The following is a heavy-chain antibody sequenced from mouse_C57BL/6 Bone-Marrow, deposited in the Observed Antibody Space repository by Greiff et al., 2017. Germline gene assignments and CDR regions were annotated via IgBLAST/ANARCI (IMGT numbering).Heavy chain of an antibody. CDR1: GYTFTNYW. J-gene: IGHJ3*01. CDR3: ARHYGSPFAY. Sequence: QVQLKESGAELVRPGTSVKMSCKASGYTFTNYWIGWAKQRPGHGLEWIGDIYPGGGYTNYNEKFKGKATLTADKSSSTAYMQFSSLTSDDSAIYYCARHYGSPFAYWGQGTLVTVSA. V-gene: IGHV1-63*01. D-gene: IGHD1-1*01. CDR2: IYPGGGYT.